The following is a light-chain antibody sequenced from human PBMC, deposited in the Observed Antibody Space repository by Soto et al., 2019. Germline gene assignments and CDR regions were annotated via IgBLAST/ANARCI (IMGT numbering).Light chain of an antibody. V-gene: IGKV1-27*01. CDR2: AAS. Sequence: DIQMTQSPSSLSASVGDTVTITCRASQGISNSLAWFQQKPGRVPQFLIYAASTLQPGVPPRFSGSGSGTDFPLPISTLQPKDVATYHCQNYNSPPLTFAPGTRVDIK. J-gene: IGKJ3*01. CDR3: QNYNSPPLT. CDR1: QGISNS.